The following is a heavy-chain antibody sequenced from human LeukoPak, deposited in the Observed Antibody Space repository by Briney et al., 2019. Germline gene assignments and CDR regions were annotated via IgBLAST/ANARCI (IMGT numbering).Heavy chain of an antibody. D-gene: IGHD5-24*01. CDR3: ARDFRGNYGSRGMDV. CDR2: IYYSGTT. V-gene: IGHV4-59*01. Sequence: SETLSLTCTVSGGSICTYSWNWIRQPPGEGREWIGYIYYSGTTNYNPSLKSRVTISVDTSKNQFSLKLSSVTAADTAVYYCARDFRGNYGSRGMDVWGQGTTVTVSS. J-gene: IGHJ6*02. CDR1: GGSICTYS.